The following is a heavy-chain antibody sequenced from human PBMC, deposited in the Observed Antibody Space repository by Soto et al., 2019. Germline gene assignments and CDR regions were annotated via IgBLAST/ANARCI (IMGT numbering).Heavy chain of an antibody. CDR2: ISGSGGST. CDR3: ASVRRDYEILTGYHPFDY. CDR1: GFTFSSYA. Sequence: GGSVGLSCAASGFTFSSYAMSWFRQAPGKGLEWVSAISGSGGSTYYADSVKGRFTISRDNSKNTLYLQMNSLRAEDTAVYYCASVRRDYEILTGYHPFDYWGQGPLVTVSS. V-gene: IGHV3-23*01. J-gene: IGHJ4*02. D-gene: IGHD3-9*01.